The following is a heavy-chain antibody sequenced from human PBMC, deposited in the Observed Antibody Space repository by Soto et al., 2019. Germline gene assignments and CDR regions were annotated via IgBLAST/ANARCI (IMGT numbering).Heavy chain of an antibody. CDR1: GYTFSSYG. D-gene: IGHD1-26*01. CDR2: ISAYTGKT. Sequence: QVQLVQSGAEVKKPDASLKVSCKASGYTFSSYGISWVRQAPGQGLEWMGWISAYTGKTNYAQKLEGRVTMTTDTSTSTAYLEVRSLRSDGSAGYYCARDLDSGSYYFDYWGQGTLVNVSS. CDR3: ARDLDSGSYYFDY. J-gene: IGHJ4*02. V-gene: IGHV1-18*04.